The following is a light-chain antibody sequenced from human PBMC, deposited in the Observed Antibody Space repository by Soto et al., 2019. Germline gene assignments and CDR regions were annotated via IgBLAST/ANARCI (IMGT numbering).Light chain of an antibody. V-gene: IGKV1-39*01. CDR3: QQTYTLYS. CDR2: AAT. J-gene: IGKJ2*03. Sequence: DIQMTQSPSSLSASVGDSITITCRASQAVGDYLHWYQHKPGKAPLLLIYAATNLQSGVPSRFSGTGSGTDFTLTISSLQPEDFATYYCQQTYTLYSFGQGTELAIK. CDR1: QAVGDY.